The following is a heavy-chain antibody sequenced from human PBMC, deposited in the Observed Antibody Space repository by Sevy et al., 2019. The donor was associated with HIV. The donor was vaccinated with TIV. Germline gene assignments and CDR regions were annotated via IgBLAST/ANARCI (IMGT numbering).Heavy chain of an antibody. CDR3: ARDFRPRPYYYHGMDL. J-gene: IGHJ6*02. V-gene: IGHV3-7*01. CDR1: RFTFSSYW. D-gene: IGHD6-25*01. CDR2: IKEDGSEK. Sequence: GGSLRLSCAASRFTFSSYWMSWVRQAPGKGLEWVANIKEDGSEKKYVDSVKGRFTISRDNAEKSLYLQMNSLRVEDTSVYFCARDFRPRPYYYHGMDLWGQGTMVTVSS.